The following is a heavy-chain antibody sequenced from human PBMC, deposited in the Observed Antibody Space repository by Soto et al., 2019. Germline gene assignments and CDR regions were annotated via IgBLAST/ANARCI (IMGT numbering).Heavy chain of an antibody. V-gene: IGHV3-48*01. CDR1: GFTFSSYS. D-gene: IGHD3-10*01. Sequence: EVQLVESGGGLVQPGGSLRLSCAASGFTFSSYSMNWVRQAPGKGLEWLSFISGSGTTIHYADSVKGRFTISRDNAKTSLYLQMNSLRAEDTAVYYCARDVAVREEYWGQGTLVTVSS. CDR2: ISGSGTTI. J-gene: IGHJ4*02. CDR3: ARDVAVREEY.